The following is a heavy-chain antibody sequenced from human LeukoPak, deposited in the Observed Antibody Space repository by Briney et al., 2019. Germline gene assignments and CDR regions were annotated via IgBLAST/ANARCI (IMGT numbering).Heavy chain of an antibody. Sequence: GGSLRLSCAASGFTFSSYSMNWVRQAPGKGLEWVSSISRSSSYVYYADSVKGRFTISRDNAKNSLYLQMNSLRAEDTAVYYCARDRASTHSGYDYSNWFDPWGQGTLVTVSS. J-gene: IGHJ5*02. D-gene: IGHD5-12*01. CDR3: ARDRASTHSGYDYSNWFDP. CDR1: GFTFSSYS. CDR2: ISRSSSYV. V-gene: IGHV3-21*01.